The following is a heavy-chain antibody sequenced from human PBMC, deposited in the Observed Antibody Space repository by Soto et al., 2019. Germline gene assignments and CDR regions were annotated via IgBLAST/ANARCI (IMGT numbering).Heavy chain of an antibody. D-gene: IGHD3-10*01. CDR2: IKQDGNEK. CDR1: GFTFTNYW. J-gene: IGHJ4*02. Sequence: EVQLVESGGALVQPGGSLRLSCAVSGFTFTNYWMSWVSQAPGKGLEWVANIKQDGNEKYYVDSVKGRFTISRDNAKNSLYLQMNSLRAEDTAVYYCTRITSLAGVYWGQGTLVTVSS. CDR3: TRITSLAGVY. V-gene: IGHV3-7*05.